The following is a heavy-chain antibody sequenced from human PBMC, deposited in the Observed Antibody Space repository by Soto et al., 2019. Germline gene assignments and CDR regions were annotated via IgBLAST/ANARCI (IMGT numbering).Heavy chain of an antibody. CDR2: IYWDDDK. J-gene: IGHJ4*02. Sequence: QITLNESGPTVVRPTETLTLTCRFSGFSLTTSGVGVGWIRQSPGKAPEWLALIYWDDDKRYSASLKSRLTSTKDTSKNQVVLTVSDLDPTDTATYYCAHRVLRTVFGLVTTTAIYFDFWGQGTPVAVSP. CDR1: GFSLTTSGVG. D-gene: IGHD3-3*01. CDR3: AHRVLRTVFGLVTTTAIYFDF. V-gene: IGHV2-5*02.